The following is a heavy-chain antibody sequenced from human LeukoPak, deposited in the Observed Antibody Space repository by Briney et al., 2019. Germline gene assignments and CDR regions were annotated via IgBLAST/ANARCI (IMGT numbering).Heavy chain of an antibody. D-gene: IGHD1/OR15-1a*01. CDR2: FYHRGST. CDR1: AYSINIGYY. CDR3: ARGVGTGPIDY. J-gene: IGHJ4*02. Sequence: SETLSLTCAVSAYSINIGYYWGWIRQPPGKGLEWIVSFYHRGSTYYNSSLKSRVTSSVDTSKNQFSLKMSSATAADTAMYYCARGVGTGPIDYWGQGTLVTVSS. V-gene: IGHV4-38-2*01.